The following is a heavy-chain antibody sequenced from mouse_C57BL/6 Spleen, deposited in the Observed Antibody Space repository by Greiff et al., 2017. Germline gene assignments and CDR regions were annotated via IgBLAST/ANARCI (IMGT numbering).Heavy chain of an antibody. Sequence: VQLQQSGAELVKPGASVKISCKASGYAFSSYWMNWVKQRPGKGLEWIGQIYPGDGDTNYNGKFKGKATLTADKSSSTAYMQLSSLTSEASAVYCCARWGSSGYLDYWGQGTTLTVSS. J-gene: IGHJ2*01. CDR3: ARWGSSGYLDY. CDR1: GYAFSSYW. D-gene: IGHD3-2*02. CDR2: IYPGDGDT. V-gene: IGHV1-80*01.